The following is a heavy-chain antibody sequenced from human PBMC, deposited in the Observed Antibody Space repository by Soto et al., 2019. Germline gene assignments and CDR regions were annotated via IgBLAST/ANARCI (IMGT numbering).Heavy chain of an antibody. D-gene: IGHD6-6*01. J-gene: IGHJ4*02. Sequence: SETLSLTCTVSGGSISSGDYYWSWIRQPPGKGLEWIGYIYYSGSTYYNPSLKRRVTISVDTSKNQFSLKLSSVTAADTAVYYCARDRPKMAVFDYWGQGTLVTV. CDR1: GGSISSGDYY. CDR2: IYYSGST. CDR3: ARDRPKMAVFDY. V-gene: IGHV4-30-4*01.